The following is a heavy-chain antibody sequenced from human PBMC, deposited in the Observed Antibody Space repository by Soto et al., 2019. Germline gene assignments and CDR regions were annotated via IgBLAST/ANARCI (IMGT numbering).Heavy chain of an antibody. D-gene: IGHD7-27*01. CDR1: GCSSSRYY. V-gene: IGHV4-59*01. J-gene: IGHJ4*02. CDR3: ARVLGRYYFDY. CDR2: IYYSGSTSGST. Sequence: PSETLSLTCTVSGCSSSRYYWSWIRQPPGKGLEWIGYIYYSGSTSGSTNYNPSLKSRVTISVDTSKNQFSLKLSSVTAADTAVYYCARVLGRYYFDYWGQGTLVTVSS.